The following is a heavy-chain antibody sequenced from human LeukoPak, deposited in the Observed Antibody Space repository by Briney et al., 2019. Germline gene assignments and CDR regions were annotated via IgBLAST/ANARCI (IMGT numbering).Heavy chain of an antibody. V-gene: IGHV3-30*02. Sequence: GGSLRLSCAASGFTFRSYGMYWARQAPGKGLEWVAFIRYDGSNKHYADSVKGRFTISRDNSKNTLYLQMNSLRVDDTAVYFCARAPVVSCRGAFCYPLDYWGHGILITVSS. D-gene: IGHD2-15*01. CDR2: IRYDGSNK. CDR1: GFTFRSYG. CDR3: ARAPVVSCRGAFCYPLDY. J-gene: IGHJ4*01.